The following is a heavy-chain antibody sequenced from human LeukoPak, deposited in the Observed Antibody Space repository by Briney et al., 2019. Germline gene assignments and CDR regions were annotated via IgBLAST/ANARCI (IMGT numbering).Heavy chain of an antibody. CDR1: GFTFSSYA. Sequence: GGSLRLSCAASGFTFSSYAMSWVRQAPGKGLEWVSVIYSGGSTYYADSVKGRFTISRDNSKNTLYLQMNSLRAEDTAVYYCARGGSGSYYSPWYFDLWGRGTLVTVSS. V-gene: IGHV3-53*01. D-gene: IGHD3-10*01. CDR2: IYSGGST. J-gene: IGHJ2*01. CDR3: ARGGSGSYYSPWYFDL.